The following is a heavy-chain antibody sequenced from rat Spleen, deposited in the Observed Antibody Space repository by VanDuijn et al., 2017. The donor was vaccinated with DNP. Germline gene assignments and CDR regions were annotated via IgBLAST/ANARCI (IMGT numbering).Heavy chain of an antibody. Sequence: QVQLKESGPGLVQPSEILSLTCTVSGVSLTSFSVSWVRQSSGKGPEWLGRMWYDGDAAYNPALKSRLIISSDNSKSQVFLRMNSLQSEDTATYYCARDWDGYNIDYWGQGVMVTVSS. CDR3: ARDWDGYNIDY. V-gene: IGHV2S18*01. D-gene: IGHD4-1*01. CDR1: GVSLTSFS. J-gene: IGHJ2*01. CDR2: MWYDGDA.